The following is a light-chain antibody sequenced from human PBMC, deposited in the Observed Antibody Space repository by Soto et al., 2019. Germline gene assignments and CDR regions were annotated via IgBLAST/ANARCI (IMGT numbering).Light chain of an antibody. CDR1: QTLGSSY. CDR2: GAS. Sequence: EIVLTQSPGTLSLSPGERATLSCRASQTLGSSYLAWYQQKPGQTPRLLIYGASSRATGIPARCCSSGAGAACTRPISSLEPEDVLVDYCRQYGHSPITFGQGTRLEIK. V-gene: IGKV3-20*01. J-gene: IGKJ5*01. CDR3: RQYGHSPIT.